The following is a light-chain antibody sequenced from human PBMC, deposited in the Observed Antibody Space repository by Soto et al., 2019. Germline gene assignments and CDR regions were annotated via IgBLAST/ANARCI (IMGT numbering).Light chain of an antibody. Sequence: QSVLTQPPSVSGAPGQRVTISCTGTSSNIGAGYDVHWYQQLPGTAPKLLIYGNSNRPSGAPDRFSGSKSGTSASLAITGLQAEDEANYYCQSYDNRLSGCVVFGGGTKLTVL. CDR2: GNS. CDR1: SSNIGAGYD. J-gene: IGLJ2*01. CDR3: QSYDNRLSGCVV. V-gene: IGLV1-40*01.